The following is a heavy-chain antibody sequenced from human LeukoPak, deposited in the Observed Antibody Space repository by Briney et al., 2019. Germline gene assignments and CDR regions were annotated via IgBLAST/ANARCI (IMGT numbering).Heavy chain of an antibody. Sequence: GESLKISCKGSGYSFTSYWISWVRLMPGKGLEWMGRIDPSDSYTNYSPSFQGHVTISADKSISTAYLQWSGLKASDTAMYYCASRIAAAGVPFVDYWGQGTLVTVSS. CDR1: GYSFTSYW. D-gene: IGHD6-13*01. J-gene: IGHJ4*02. CDR2: IDPSDSYT. V-gene: IGHV5-10-1*01. CDR3: ASRIAAAGVPFVDY.